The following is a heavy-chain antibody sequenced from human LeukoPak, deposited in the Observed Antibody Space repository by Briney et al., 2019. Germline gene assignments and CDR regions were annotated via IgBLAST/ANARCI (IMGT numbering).Heavy chain of an antibody. V-gene: IGHV3-30*18. CDR2: ISYDGSNK. CDR3: AKDQACSSTSCWGYYYYYYGMDV. J-gene: IGHJ6*02. CDR1: GFTFSSYV. D-gene: IGHD2-2*01. Sequence: PGGSLRLSCAASGFTFSSYVMHWVRQAPGKGLEWVAVISYDGSNKYYADSVKGRFTISRDNSKNTLYLQMNSLRAEDTAVYYCAKDQACSSTSCWGYYYYYYGMDVWGQGTTVTVSS.